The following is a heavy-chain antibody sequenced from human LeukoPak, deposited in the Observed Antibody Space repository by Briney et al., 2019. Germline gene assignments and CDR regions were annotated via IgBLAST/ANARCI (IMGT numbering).Heavy chain of an antibody. Sequence: GGSLRLSCAASGFTFSSYSMNWVRQAPGKGLEWVSSISSSSSYIYYADSVKGRFTISRDNAKNSLYLQMNSLRAEDTAVYYCARGYCSSTSCAYGMDVWGQGTTVTVSS. J-gene: IGHJ6*02. V-gene: IGHV3-21*01. CDR1: GFTFSSYS. CDR3: ARGYCSSTSCAYGMDV. D-gene: IGHD2-2*01. CDR2: ISSSSSYI.